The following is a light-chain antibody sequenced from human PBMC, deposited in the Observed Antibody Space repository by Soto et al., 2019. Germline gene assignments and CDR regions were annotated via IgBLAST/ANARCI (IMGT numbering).Light chain of an antibody. Sequence: DIQMTQSPSSLSASVGDRVTITCRAGQSISSYLNWYQQKPGKAPTLLIYAASTLQTGVPSKFSGSRSGTDFTLTINSLQPEDFATYYCQQTYNIPFTFGPGTEVNV. J-gene: IGKJ3*01. CDR1: QSISSY. CDR3: QQTYNIPFT. CDR2: AAS. V-gene: IGKV1-39*01.